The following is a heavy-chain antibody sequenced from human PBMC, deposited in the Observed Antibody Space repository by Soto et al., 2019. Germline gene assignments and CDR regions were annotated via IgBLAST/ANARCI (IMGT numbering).Heavy chain of an antibody. J-gene: IGHJ4*02. Sequence: SETLSLTCTFSGGSMNFYYWSWLRQPPGKGLEWIGSIYYSGSTYYNPSLKSRVTISVDTSKNQFSLKLSSVTAADTAVYYCARQDEDSSGWYYFDYWGQGTLVTVS. CDR1: GGSMNFYY. CDR2: IYYSGST. CDR3: ARQDEDSSGWYYFDY. D-gene: IGHD6-19*01. V-gene: IGHV4-39*01.